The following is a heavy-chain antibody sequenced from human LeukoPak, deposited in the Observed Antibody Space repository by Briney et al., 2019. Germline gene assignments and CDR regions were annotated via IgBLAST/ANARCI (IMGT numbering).Heavy chain of an antibody. CDR2: IYYSGST. J-gene: IGHJ4*02. V-gene: IGHV4-59*12. CDR1: GGSISSYY. CDR3: ARVNAVAGMRYFDY. D-gene: IGHD6-19*01. Sequence: PSETLSLTCTVSGGSISSYYWSWIRQPPGKGLEWIGYIYYSGSTNYNPSLKSRVTISVDTSKNQFSLKLSSVTAADTAVYYCARVNAVAGMRYFDYWGQGTLVTVSS.